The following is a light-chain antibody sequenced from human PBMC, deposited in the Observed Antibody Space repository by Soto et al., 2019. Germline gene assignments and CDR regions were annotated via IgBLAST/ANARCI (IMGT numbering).Light chain of an antibody. J-gene: IGLJ2*01. Sequence: QSVVTQPASVSGSPGQSITISCTGTSSDVGGYKYVSWYQQHPGKAPKVMIYEVSNRPSGVSNRFSGSKSGNTASLTISGLRAEDEADYYCSSYTSSSTVVFGGGTQLTVL. V-gene: IGLV2-14*01. CDR3: SSYTSSSTVV. CDR1: SSDVGGYKY. CDR2: EVS.